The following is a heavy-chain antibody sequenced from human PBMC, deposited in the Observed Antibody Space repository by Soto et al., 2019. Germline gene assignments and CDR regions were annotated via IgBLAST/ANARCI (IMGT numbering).Heavy chain of an antibody. CDR1: GVSISDTSYY. CDR3: ARQGSY. CDR2: IYFNGKT. V-gene: IGHV4-39*01. J-gene: IGHJ4*02. Sequence: QLQLQESGPGLVKPSETLSPTCNVSGVSISDTSYYWGWIRQPPGKGLEWIGTIYFNGKTFYNPSLKSRLTISVDTSKNQISLRLTSVTAADTAVYYCARQGSYWGQGTLVAVSS.